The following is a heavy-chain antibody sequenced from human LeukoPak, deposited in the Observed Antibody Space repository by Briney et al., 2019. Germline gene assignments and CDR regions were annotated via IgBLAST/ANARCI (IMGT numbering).Heavy chain of an antibody. V-gene: IGHV4-39*01. CDR3: ARHLYGSGLHRIDY. CDR1: GGSISSTNYY. CDR2: IYYSGST. J-gene: IGHJ4*02. D-gene: IGHD6-19*01. Sequence: SETLSLTCSVSGGSISSTNYYWGWIRQPPGKGLEWIGSIYYSGSTYYNPSLKSQVTISVDTSKNQFSLKLSSVTAADTAVYHCARHLYGSGLHRIDYWGQGTLVTVSS.